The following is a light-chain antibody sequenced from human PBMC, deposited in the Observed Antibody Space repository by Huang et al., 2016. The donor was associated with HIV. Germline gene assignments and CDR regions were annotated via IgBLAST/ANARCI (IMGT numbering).Light chain of an antibody. CDR2: AAS. V-gene: IGKV1-NL1*01. CDR3: QQYYTIRA. CDR1: QGISNS. J-gene: IGKJ1*01. Sequence: DIQMTQSPSSLSASVGDRVTITCRASQGISNSLAWYQQKPGKAPKLLLYAASTLERGVPSRFSGSGSGTDYTLTISNLQPEDSATFYCQQYYTIRAFGQGTKVEIK.